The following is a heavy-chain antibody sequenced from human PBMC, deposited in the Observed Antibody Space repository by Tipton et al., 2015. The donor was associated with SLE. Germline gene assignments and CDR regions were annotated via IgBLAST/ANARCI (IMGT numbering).Heavy chain of an antibody. D-gene: IGHD1-1*01. J-gene: IGHJ5*02. CDR3: AKNRDTGKNWFDP. CDR1: GFTVSGNY. Sequence: QLVQSGGGLIQPGGSLRLSCVASGFTVSGNYMSWVRQAPGKGLEWVAVIYTAGNTYYADSVKGRFTISRGNSKNTLYLQMNSLRAEDTAVYYCAKNRDTGKNWFDPWGQGTLVIVSS. V-gene: IGHV3-53*01. CDR2: IYTAGNT.